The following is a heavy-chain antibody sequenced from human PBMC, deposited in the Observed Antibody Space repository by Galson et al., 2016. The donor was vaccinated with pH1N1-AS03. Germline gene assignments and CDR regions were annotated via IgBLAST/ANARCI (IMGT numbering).Heavy chain of an antibody. CDR3: ARPRLNYFDN. V-gene: IGHV5-51*03. CDR2: IYPGNSDS. J-gene: IGHJ4*02. D-gene: IGHD3-16*01. CDR1: GYRFTNYW. Sequence: QSGAEVKKPGESLKISCKGSGYRFTNYWIGWVRQMPGKGLEWMGIIYPGNSDSRYNKSFQGPVTISADTSISTVYLQWSSLQASDTAMYYCARPRLNYFDNWGQGTLVTVSS.